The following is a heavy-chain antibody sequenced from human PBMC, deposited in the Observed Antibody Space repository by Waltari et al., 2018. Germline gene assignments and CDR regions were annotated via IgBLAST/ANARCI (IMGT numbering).Heavy chain of an antibody. CDR1: GYSFAKYW. V-gene: IGHV5-51*01. D-gene: IGHD5-18*01. CDR3: ARQNIHSYGYGYFDF. J-gene: IGHJ4*02. Sequence: EVQLEQSGAEVKKLGESLKISCTGSGYSFAKYWIGWVRQMPGKGLEWMGVIYPGDSNTKYSLSFQGQVTISADTSISTAYLQWSSLKASDTAIYFCARQNIHSYGYGYFDFWGQGTLVTVSS. CDR2: IYPGDSNT.